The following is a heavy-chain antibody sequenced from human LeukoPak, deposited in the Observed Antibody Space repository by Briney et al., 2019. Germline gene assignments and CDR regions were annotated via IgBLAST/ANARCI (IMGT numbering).Heavy chain of an antibody. J-gene: IGHJ4*02. CDR3: ARDLDEVQQWLVLPDY. V-gene: IGHV1-3*01. CDR1: GYTFTSYA. Sequence: ASVKVSCKASGYTFTSYAMHWVRQAPGQRLEWMGWINAGNGNTKYSQKFQGRVTITRDTSASTAYMELSSLRSEDTAVYYCARDLDEVQQWLVLPDYWGQGTLVTVSS. D-gene: IGHD6-19*01. CDR2: INAGNGNT.